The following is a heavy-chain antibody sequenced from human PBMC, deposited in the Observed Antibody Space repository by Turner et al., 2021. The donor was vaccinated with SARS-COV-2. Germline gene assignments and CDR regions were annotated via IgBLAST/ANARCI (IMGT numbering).Heavy chain of an antibody. CDR1: GGSISSSSYY. D-gene: IGHD3-3*01. CDR2: IYYSGST. CDR3: ASELLEWVEVYYYAMDV. V-gene: IGHV4-39*01. Sequence: QLQLQESGPGLVKPSETLSLTCSVSGGSISSSSYYWGWIRQPPGKGLEWIGSIYYSGSTYYNPSLKSRVTISVDTSKNQFSLKLSSVTAADTAVYFCASELLEWVEVYYYAMDVWGQGTTVTVSS. J-gene: IGHJ6*02.